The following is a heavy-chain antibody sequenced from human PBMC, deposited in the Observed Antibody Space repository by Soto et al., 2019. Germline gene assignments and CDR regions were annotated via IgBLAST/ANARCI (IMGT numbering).Heavy chain of an antibody. CDR2: ISGSGGST. D-gene: IGHD3-22*01. CDR1: GFTFSSYA. J-gene: IGHJ6*02. Sequence: PGGSLRLSCAASGFTFSSYAMSWVRQAPGKGLEWVSAISGSGGSTYYADSVKGRFTISRDNSKNTLYLQMNSLRAEDTAVYYCVTGIVVVTDAPYYYYGMDVWGQGTTVTVSS. V-gene: IGHV3-23*01. CDR3: VTGIVVVTDAPYYYYGMDV.